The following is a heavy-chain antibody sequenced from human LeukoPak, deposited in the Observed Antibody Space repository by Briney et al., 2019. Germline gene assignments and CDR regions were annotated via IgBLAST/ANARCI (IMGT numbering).Heavy chain of an antibody. CDR1: GGPISSGGYY. V-gene: IGHV4-31*03. CDR2: IYYSGST. CDR3: ARSKGSEVDY. J-gene: IGHJ4*02. Sequence: SQTLSLTCTVSGGPISSGGYYWSWIRLHPGKGLEWIGYIYYSGSTSYNPSLKSRVTISVDTSKNQFSLKLSSVTAADTAVYYCARSKGSEVDYWGQGTLVTVSS.